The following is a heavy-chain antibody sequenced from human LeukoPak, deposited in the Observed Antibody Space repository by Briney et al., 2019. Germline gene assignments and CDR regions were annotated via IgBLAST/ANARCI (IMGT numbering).Heavy chain of an antibody. CDR2: ISSSNSYL. J-gene: IGHJ4*02. Sequence: GGSLRLSCAASGFTFSSYSMNWVRQAPGKGLEWVSSISSSNSYLYYADSVKGRFTLSRDNAKNSLYLQMSSLRAEDTAAYYCARAVDYYDSSGYYRPYFDYWGQGTLVTVSS. CDR1: GFTFSSYS. V-gene: IGHV3-21*01. D-gene: IGHD3-22*01. CDR3: ARAVDYYDSSGYYRPYFDY.